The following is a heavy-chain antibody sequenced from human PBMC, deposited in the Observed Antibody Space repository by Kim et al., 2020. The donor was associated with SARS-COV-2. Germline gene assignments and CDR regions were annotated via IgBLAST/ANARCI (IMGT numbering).Heavy chain of an antibody. V-gene: IGHV4-39*01. Sequence: SETLSLTCTVSGVSISSTSYYWGWIRQPPGKGLEWIGSIYYSGSTYYNPSLKSRVTIFIDTSKNQFSLKLSSVTAADTDVYYCARHTFSVYYFDYWGQGTLVTVSS. CDR1: GVSISSTSYY. CDR2: IYYSGST. J-gene: IGHJ4*02. D-gene: IGHD3-16*01. CDR3: ARHTFSVYYFDY.